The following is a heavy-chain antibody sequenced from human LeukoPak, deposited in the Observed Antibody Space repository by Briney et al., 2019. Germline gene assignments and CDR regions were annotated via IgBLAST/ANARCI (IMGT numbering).Heavy chain of an antibody. CDR3: ARSVGSERDCEY. J-gene: IGHJ4*02. Sequence: PSETLSLTCTVSGGSIISYFCSWIRQPPGKGLEWIGYIYYSGSTNYNPSLKSRVTISVDTSKNQFSLKLSSVTAADTAVYYCARSVGSERDCEYWGGGSLVTVSS. CDR2: IYYSGST. CDR1: GGSIISYF. D-gene: IGHD1-26*01. V-gene: IGHV4-59*01.